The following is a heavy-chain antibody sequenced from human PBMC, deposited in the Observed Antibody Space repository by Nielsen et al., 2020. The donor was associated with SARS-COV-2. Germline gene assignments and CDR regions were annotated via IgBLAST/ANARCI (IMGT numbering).Heavy chain of an antibody. Sequence: GGSLRLSCAASGFTFSSYGMHWARQAPGKGLEWVAVISYDGSNKYYADSVKGRFTISRDNSKNTLYLQMNSLRAEDTAVYYCAKDHNGSKQWPPYYYGMDVWGQGTTVTVSS. CDR3: AKDHNGSKQWPPYYYGMDV. D-gene: IGHD6-19*01. CDR1: GFTFSSYG. CDR2: ISYDGSNK. V-gene: IGHV3-30*18. J-gene: IGHJ6*02.